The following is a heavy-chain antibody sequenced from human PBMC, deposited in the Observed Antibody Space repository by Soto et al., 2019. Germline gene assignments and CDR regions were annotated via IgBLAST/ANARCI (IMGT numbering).Heavy chain of an antibody. J-gene: IGHJ4*02. CDR3: ASKRQIAAAGFDY. Sequence: ASVKVSCKASGYTFTSYGISWVRQAPGQRLEWMGWINAYNGNTNYAQKFQGRVTITTDTSASTAYMELSSLRSEDTAVYYCASKRQIAAAGFDYWGQGTLVTVSS. D-gene: IGHD6-13*01. CDR1: GYTFTSYG. V-gene: IGHV1-18*01. CDR2: INAYNGNT.